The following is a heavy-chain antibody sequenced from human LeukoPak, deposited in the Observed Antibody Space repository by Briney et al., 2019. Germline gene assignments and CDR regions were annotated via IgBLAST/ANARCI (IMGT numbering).Heavy chain of an antibody. D-gene: IGHD6-25*01. CDR3: AREGPYSTGWLRD. Sequence: SETLSLTCTVSGGSISSYYWSWIRQPPGKGLEWIGYIYYSGSTNYNLSLKSRVTISVDTSRNQFSLKLSSVTAADTAVYYCAREGPYSTGWLRDWGQGTLVTVSS. V-gene: IGHV4-59*01. J-gene: IGHJ4*02. CDR2: IYYSGST. CDR1: GGSISSYY.